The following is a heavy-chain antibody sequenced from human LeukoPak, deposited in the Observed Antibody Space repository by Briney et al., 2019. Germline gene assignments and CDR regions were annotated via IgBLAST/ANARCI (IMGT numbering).Heavy chain of an antibody. CDR1: GDSISTYY. V-gene: IGHV4-4*07. Sequence: SETLSLTCTVSGDSISTYYWNWIRQPAGNGLEWIGRIYRSGGTNYNPSLESRLTMSVDTSKNQFSLNLKSVTAADTAVYYCARDPGMERFGVVFDYWGQGALVTASS. CDR2: IYRSGGT. D-gene: IGHD3-10*01. J-gene: IGHJ4*02. CDR3: ARDPGMERFGVVFDY.